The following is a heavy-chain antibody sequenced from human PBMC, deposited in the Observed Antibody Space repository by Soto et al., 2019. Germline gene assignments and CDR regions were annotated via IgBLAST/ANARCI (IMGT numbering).Heavy chain of an antibody. J-gene: IGHJ6*03. CDR2: IFYSGST. CDR1: GASIDSTSSYY. Sequence: SETLSLTCSVSGASIDSTSSYYWGWIRQPPGKGLEWIGSIFYSGSTSYNPSLKSRVTISVDMSDNQFSLKLTSVTAADTALYFCARHDFYTSYVDVWGKGTTVTVSS. CDR3: ARHDFYTSYVDV. D-gene: IGHD2-21*02. V-gene: IGHV4-39*01.